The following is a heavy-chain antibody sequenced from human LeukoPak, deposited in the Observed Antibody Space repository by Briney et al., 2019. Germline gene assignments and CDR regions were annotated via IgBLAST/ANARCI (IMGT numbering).Heavy chain of an antibody. CDR2: ISYDENNK. CDR1: GFSFRSYS. D-gene: IGHD2-15*01. CDR3: ARDASSITPLE. Sequence: GRSLRVSCAASGFSFRSYSIHWVRQAPGKGLEWVAVISYDENNKYYADSVKGRFTISRDNSKNTLYLQMNSLRAEDTAVYYCARDASSITPLEWGQGTLVTVSS. J-gene: IGHJ4*02. V-gene: IGHV3-30-3*01.